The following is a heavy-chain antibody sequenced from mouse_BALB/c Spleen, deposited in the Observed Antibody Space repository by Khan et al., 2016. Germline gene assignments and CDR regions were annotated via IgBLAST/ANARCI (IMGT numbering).Heavy chain of an antibody. J-gene: IGHJ3*01. V-gene: IGHV14-3*02. CDR2: IDPANDNT. CDR3: ARGVYDYGFAY. CDR1: AFNIKDTY. Sequence: VQLQQSGAELVKPGASVKLSCTASAFNIKDTYIHWVKQRPEQGLEWIGRIDPANDNTKYDPKFQGKATITAYTSSNTAYLQLSSLTSEDTAVYYCARGVYDYGFAYWGQGTLVTVSA. D-gene: IGHD2-4*01.